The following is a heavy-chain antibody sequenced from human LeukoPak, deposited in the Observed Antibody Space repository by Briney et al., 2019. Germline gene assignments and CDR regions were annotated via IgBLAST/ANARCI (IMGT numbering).Heavy chain of an antibody. CDR3: AREGNTFDAFDI. D-gene: IGHD4-23*01. Sequence: SETLSLTCTVSGGSVSSGSYYWSWIRQPPGKGLEWIGYIYYSGSTNYNPSLKSRVTISVDTSKNQFSLKLSSVTAADTAVYYCAREGNTFDAFDIWGQGTMVTVSS. V-gene: IGHV4-61*01. CDR1: GGSVSSGSYY. CDR2: IYYSGST. J-gene: IGHJ3*02.